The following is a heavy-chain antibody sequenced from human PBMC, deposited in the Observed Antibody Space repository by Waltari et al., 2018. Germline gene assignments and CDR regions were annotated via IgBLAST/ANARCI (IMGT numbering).Heavy chain of an antibody. CDR3: ARGPRTIFGVVAINYYYYMDV. Sequence: QVQLQQWGAGLLKPSETLSLTCAVYGGSFSGYYWSWIRQPPGKGLEWIGEINHSGSTNYNPSLKSRVTISVDTSKNQFSLKLSSVTAADTAVYYCARGPRTIFGVVAINYYYYMDVWGKGTTVTISS. J-gene: IGHJ6*03. CDR2: INHSGST. CDR1: GGSFSGYY. V-gene: IGHV4-34*01. D-gene: IGHD3-3*01.